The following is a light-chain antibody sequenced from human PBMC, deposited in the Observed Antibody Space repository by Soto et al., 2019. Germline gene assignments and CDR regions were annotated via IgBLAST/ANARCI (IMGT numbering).Light chain of an antibody. V-gene: IGKV3-15*01. CDR3: QQYNQWPYT. CDR1: PIVSSN. J-gene: IGKJ2*01. CDR2: GAS. Sequence: VVMTQSPATLSVSPGEGATLSCRASPIVSSNLAWYQQTPGQAPRLLIVGASTRATGVPARFSGSGSGTEFTLSISSLQSEDFAVYYCQQYNQWPYTFGQGTKVDIK.